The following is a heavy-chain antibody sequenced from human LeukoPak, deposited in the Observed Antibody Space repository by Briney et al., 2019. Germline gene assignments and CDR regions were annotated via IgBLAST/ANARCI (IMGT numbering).Heavy chain of an antibody. CDR2: INPNSGGT. V-gene: IGHV1-2*02. J-gene: IGHJ4*02. D-gene: IGHD3-3*01. CDR1: GYTFTGYN. CDR3: ARAHDFWSGYYLDY. Sequence: ASVKVSCKTSGYTFTGYNMHWVRQAPGQGLEWMGWINPNSGGTDYAQKFQGRVTMTRDTSISTAYMELSRLRSDDTAVYYCARAHDFWSGYYLDYWGQGTLVTVSS.